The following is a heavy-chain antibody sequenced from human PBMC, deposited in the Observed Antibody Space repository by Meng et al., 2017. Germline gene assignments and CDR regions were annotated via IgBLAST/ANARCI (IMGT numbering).Heavy chain of an antibody. J-gene: IGHJ4*02. CDR1: GFTVSSNY. CDR3: ARDGEAYYDFWSGYSLALFIDY. D-gene: IGHD3-3*01. V-gene: IGHV3-66*03. Sequence: GESLKISCAASGFTVSSNYMSWVRQAPGKGLEWVSVIYSCGSTYYADSVKGRFTISRDNAKNSLYLQMNSLRAEDTAVYYCARDGEAYYDFWSGYSLALFIDYWGQGTLVTVSS. CDR2: IYSCGST.